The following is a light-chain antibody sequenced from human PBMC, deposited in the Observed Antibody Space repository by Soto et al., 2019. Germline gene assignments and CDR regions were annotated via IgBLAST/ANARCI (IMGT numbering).Light chain of an antibody. CDR2: GNI. CDR1: SSNIGAGYD. J-gene: IGLJ2*01. V-gene: IGLV1-40*01. Sequence: QSVLTQPPSVSGAPWQRVTISCTGSSSNIGAGYDVHWYQQLPGTAPKLLIYGNINRPSGVPDRFSGSKSGTSASLAITGLQAEDEADYYCQSYDSSLSGWVFGGGTKLTVL. CDR3: QSYDSSLSGWV.